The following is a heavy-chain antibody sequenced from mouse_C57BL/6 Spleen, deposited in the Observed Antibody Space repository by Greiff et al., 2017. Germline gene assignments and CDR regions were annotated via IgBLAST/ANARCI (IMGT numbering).Heavy chain of an antibody. Sequence: EVMLVESGGGLVKPGGSLKLSCAASGFTFSSYAMSWVRQTPEKRLEWVATISDGGSYTYSPDNVKGRFTISRDNAKNNLYLQMSHLKSEDTAMYYCARQSLYDYDRAMDYWGQGTSVTVSS. V-gene: IGHV5-4*03. CDR2: ISDGGSYT. CDR1: GFTFSSYA. CDR3: ARQSLYDYDRAMDY. D-gene: IGHD2-4*01. J-gene: IGHJ4*01.